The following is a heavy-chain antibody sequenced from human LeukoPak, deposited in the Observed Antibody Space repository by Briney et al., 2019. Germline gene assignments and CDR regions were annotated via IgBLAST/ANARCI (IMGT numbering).Heavy chain of an antibody. CDR3: SSTSRVPAAGNY. V-gene: IGHV4-39*07. J-gene: IGHJ4*02. Sequence: PSGTLSLTCAVSGGSISSSSYYWGWIRQPPGKGLEWIGSIYYSGSTYYNPSLKSRVTISVDTSKNQFSLKLSSVTAADTAVYYCSSTSRVPAAGNYWGQGTLVTVSS. D-gene: IGHD6-13*01. CDR2: IYYSGST. CDR1: GGSISSSSYY.